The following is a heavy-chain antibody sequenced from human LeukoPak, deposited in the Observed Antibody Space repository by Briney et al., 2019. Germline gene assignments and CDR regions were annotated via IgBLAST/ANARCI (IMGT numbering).Heavy chain of an antibody. D-gene: IGHD4-11*01. CDR3: ARGSTVTNSYD. Sequence: PSETLSLTCTVSGGSISRYHWSWVRRPPGKGLEWIGYIYYSGSTNYNPSLKSRVTMSVDTSKDQFSLKLSSVTAADTAVYYCARGSTVTNSYDWGQGTLVTVSS. V-gene: IGHV4-59*01. J-gene: IGHJ4*02. CDR2: IYYSGST. CDR1: GGSISRYH.